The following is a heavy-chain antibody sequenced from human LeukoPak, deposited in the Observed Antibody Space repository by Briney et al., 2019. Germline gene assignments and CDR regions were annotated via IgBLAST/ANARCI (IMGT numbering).Heavy chain of an antibody. Sequence: MASETLSLTCTVSGGSISSSSYYWGWIRQPPGKGLEWIGSIYYSGSTYYNPSLKSRVTISVDTSKNQFSLKLSSVTAADTAVYYCARLDGDWFDPWGQGTLVTVSS. CDR2: IYYSGST. CDR1: GGSISSSSYY. D-gene: IGHD1-1*01. V-gene: IGHV4-39*07. CDR3: ARLDGDWFDP. J-gene: IGHJ5*02.